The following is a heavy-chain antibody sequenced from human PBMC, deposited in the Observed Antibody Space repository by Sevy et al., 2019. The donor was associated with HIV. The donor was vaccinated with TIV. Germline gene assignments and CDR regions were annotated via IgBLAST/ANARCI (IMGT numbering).Heavy chain of an antibody. Sequence: SQTLSLTCAISGDSVSSNSAAWNWIRQSPSRGLEWLGRTYYRSKWYNDYAVSVKSRITINPDTSKNQFSLQLNSVTPEDTAVYYCARALGSNSGYGGYYFDYWGQGTLVTVSS. CDR1: GDSVSSNSAA. D-gene: IGHD6-13*01. V-gene: IGHV6-1*01. J-gene: IGHJ4*02. CDR2: TYYRSKWYN. CDR3: ARALGSNSGYGGYYFDY.